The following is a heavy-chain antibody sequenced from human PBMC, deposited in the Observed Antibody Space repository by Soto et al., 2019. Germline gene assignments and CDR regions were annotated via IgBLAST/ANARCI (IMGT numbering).Heavy chain of an antibody. CDR3: ARDLAAGDH. CDR1: GYTFTHYY. Sequence: QVQLVXSGAXVXKPXXXVXLSCRTSGYTFTHYYIHWVRQAPGQGLEWLGIINPASGSTNYAQDFQGRVPLTMDTSTTTVYLDLSGLRAEDTAIFYCARDLAAGDHWGQGTLVTVSS. D-gene: IGHD6-13*01. J-gene: IGHJ4*02. CDR2: INPASGST. V-gene: IGHV1-46*01.